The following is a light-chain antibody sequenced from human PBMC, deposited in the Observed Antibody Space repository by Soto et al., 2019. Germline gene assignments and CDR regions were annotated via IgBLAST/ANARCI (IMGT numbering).Light chain of an antibody. CDR1: QTINNY. CDR2: ASS. V-gene: IGKV1-39*01. Sequence: DVQLTQSPSSLSASVGDRVTITCRASQTINNYLNWYQLKPGRAPKFLIYASSSLQSGVPSRFSASASGADFTLTIGNLQPEDSATYFCQQAYTFPWTFGQGTKVDIK. J-gene: IGKJ1*01. CDR3: QQAYTFPWT.